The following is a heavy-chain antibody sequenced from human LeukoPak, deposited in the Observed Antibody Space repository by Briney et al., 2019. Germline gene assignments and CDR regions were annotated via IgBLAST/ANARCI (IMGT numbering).Heavy chain of an antibody. CDR1: GGSFSGYY. Sequence: SETLSLTCAVYGGSFSGYYWRWIRQPPGKGLEWIGEINHSGSTNYNPSLKSRVTISVDTSKNQFSLKLSSVTAADTAVYYCARVDCSSTSCYKPDAFDIWGQGTMVTVSS. CDR2: INHSGST. CDR3: ARVDCSSTSCYKPDAFDI. D-gene: IGHD2-2*02. V-gene: IGHV4-34*01. J-gene: IGHJ3*02.